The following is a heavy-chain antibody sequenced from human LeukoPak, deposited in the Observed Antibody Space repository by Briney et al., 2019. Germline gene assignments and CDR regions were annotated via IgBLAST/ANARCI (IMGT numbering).Heavy chain of an antibody. CDR3: ARRESSGRFDY. CDR2: ISSSSYDI. Sequence: KSGGSLRLSCAASGFTFSDYYMSWIRQAPGKGLEWVSSISSSSYDINYTDSMKGRFTISRDNAKNSLYLQMNSLRVEDTAVYYCARRESSGRFDYWGQGTLVTVSS. D-gene: IGHD6-19*01. CDR1: GFTFSDYY. J-gene: IGHJ4*02. V-gene: IGHV3-11*06.